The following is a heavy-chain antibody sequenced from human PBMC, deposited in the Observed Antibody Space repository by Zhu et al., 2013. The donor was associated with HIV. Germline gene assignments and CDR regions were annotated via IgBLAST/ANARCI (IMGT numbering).Heavy chain of an antibody. CDR2: ISAYNGNT. V-gene: IGHV1-18*04. CDR3: ARDQRIVVTGTFDY. CDR1: GYTFSNHG. D-gene: IGHD6-19*01. J-gene: IGHJ4*02. Sequence: QVQLEQSGAEVKKPGASVKVSCKASGYTFSNHGISWVRQAPGQGLEWMGWISAYNGNTNYAQNLQGRVTMTTDTSTSTAYMELRSLRSDDTAVYYCARDQRIVVTGTFDYWGQGTLVTVSS.